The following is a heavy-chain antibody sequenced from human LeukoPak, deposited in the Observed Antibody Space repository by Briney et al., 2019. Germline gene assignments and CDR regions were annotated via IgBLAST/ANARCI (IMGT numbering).Heavy chain of an antibody. CDR3: ASDVVGAPLADY. J-gene: IGHJ4*02. Sequence: GGSLRLSCAASGFTFTSYSMNRIRQAPGKGLEWVSSISSSSSYIYYADSVKGRFTISRDNAKNSLYLPMNSLRAEDTAVYYCASDVVGAPLADYWGQGTLVTVSA. CDR1: GFTFTSYS. V-gene: IGHV3-21*01. CDR2: ISSSSSYI. D-gene: IGHD2-15*01.